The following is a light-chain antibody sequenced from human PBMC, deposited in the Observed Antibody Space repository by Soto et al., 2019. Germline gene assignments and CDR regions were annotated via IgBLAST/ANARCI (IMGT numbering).Light chain of an antibody. J-gene: IGKJ5*01. CDR3: QKYNSALT. V-gene: IGKV1-27*01. CDR2: TAS. Sequence: IQMTQFPSSVSAYIGGTGTITCRASQDISNYSAWYHQTQGKVPKLLIYTASTLQSGVPSPFSGSGSGTDFTLTISSLQPEDVATYYCQKYNSALTFGQGTRLENK. CDR1: QDISNY.